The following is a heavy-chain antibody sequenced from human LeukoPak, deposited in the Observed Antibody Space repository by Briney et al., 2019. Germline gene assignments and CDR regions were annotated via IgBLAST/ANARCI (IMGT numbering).Heavy chain of an antibody. CDR3: ARESGIAAALDL. V-gene: IGHV3-74*01. CDR1: GFTFSSYW. CDR2: INTDGSST. D-gene: IGHD6-13*01. J-gene: IGHJ5*02. Sequence: LGGSLRLSCAASGFTFSSYWMHWVRQAPGKGLVWVSRINTDGSSTSYADSVKGRFTISRDNAKNTLYLQMNSLRAEDTAVYYCARESGIAAALDLWGQGTLVTVSS.